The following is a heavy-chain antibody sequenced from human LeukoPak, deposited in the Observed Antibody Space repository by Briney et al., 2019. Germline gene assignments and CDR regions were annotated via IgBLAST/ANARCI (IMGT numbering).Heavy chain of an antibody. CDR2: INIDGSTT. J-gene: IGHJ4*02. D-gene: IGHD2-2*01. CDR3: AREACSSTSCYDY. Sequence: GGSLRLSCVASGFTFTSYWMHWVRQAPGKGLVWVSRINIDGSTTNYADSVKGRFTISRDNAKNTLYLQMNSLRVEDTAVYYCAREACSSTSCYDYWGQGTLVTVSS. CDR1: GFTFTSYW. V-gene: IGHV3-74*01.